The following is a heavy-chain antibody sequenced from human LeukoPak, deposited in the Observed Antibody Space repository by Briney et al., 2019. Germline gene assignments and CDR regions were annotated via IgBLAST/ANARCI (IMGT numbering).Heavy chain of an antibody. CDR2: ISGSGGST. CDR3: ARDGWHYEFDY. V-gene: IGHV3-23*01. D-gene: IGHD1-7*01. J-gene: IGHJ4*02. Sequence: GGTLRLSCAASGFTFSSYGMSWVRQAPGKGLEWVSAISGSGGSTYYADSVKGRFTISRDNSKNTLYLQMNSLRAEDTAVYYCARDGWHYEFDYWGQGTLVTVSS. CDR1: GFTFSSYG.